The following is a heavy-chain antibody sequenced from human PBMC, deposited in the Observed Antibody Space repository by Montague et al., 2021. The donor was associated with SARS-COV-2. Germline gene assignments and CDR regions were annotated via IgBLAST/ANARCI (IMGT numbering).Heavy chain of an antibody. CDR1: GFTFRSYW. CDR3: ARSIGDFWSGYEDYYSATGV. Sequence: SLRLSCAASGFTFRSYWMHWVRQAPGKGLVWVLRINSDGSSTGYADSVKGRFTISRDNAKNTLYLQMNSLRAEDTAVYYCARSIGDFWSGYEDYYSATGVWGQGTTVTVSS. CDR2: INSDGSST. D-gene: IGHD3-3*01. V-gene: IGHV3-74*01. J-gene: IGHJ6*02.